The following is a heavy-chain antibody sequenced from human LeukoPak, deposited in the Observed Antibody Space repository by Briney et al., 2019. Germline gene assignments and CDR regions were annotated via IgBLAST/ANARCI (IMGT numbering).Heavy chain of an antibody. CDR1: GGSISSSSYY. CDR2: IYYSGST. CDR3: AREVDLRGQGDY. V-gene: IGHV4-39*02. D-gene: IGHD4-17*01. J-gene: IGHJ4*02. Sequence: SETLSLTCTVSGGSISSSSYYWGWIRQPPGKGLEWIGSIYYSGSTYYNPSLKSRVTISVDTSKNQFSLKLSSVTAADAAVYYCAREVDLRGQGDYWGQGTLVTVSS.